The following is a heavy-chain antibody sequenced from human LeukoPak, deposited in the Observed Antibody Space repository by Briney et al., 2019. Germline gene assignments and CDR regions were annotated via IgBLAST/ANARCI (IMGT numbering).Heavy chain of an antibody. Sequence: PSETLSLTCTVSGGSISSYYWSWIRQPPGKGLEWIGYIYYSGSTNYNPSLKSRVTISVDTSKNQFSLKLSSVTAADTAVYYCASDYYDSSGYYVGRKYYFDYWGQGTLVTVSS. CDR1: GGSISSYY. CDR3: ASDYYDSSGYYVGRKYYFDY. V-gene: IGHV4-59*12. CDR2: IYYSGST. D-gene: IGHD3-22*01. J-gene: IGHJ4*02.